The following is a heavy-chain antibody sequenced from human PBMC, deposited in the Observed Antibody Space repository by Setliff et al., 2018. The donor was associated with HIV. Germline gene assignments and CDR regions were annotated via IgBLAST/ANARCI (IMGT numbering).Heavy chain of an antibody. J-gene: IGHJ3*02. CDR1: GFTFTTYD. CDR2: MNPNSGDT. D-gene: IGHD3-10*01. CDR3: ARGRGVLLWFGELANVFDI. V-gene: IGHV1-8*02. Sequence: ASVKVFCKASGFTFTTYDINWVRQSTGQGLEWMGWMNPNSGDTGYAQKFQGRVTMTRNTSITTAYMELSSLRSEDTAVYYCARGRGVLLWFGELANVFDIWGQGTMVTVSS.